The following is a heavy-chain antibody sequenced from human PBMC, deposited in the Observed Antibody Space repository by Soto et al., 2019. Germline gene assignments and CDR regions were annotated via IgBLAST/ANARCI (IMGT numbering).Heavy chain of an antibody. CDR3: ARDRIYDPNCFEP. V-gene: IGHV1-2*02. Sequence: ASVKVSCKASGYTFTGYYMHWVRQAPGQGLEWMGWINPNSGGTNYAQKFQGRVTMTRDTSISTAYMELSRLRSDDTAVYYCARDRIYDPNCFEPLVQVTLSIVAS. D-gene: IGHD3-16*01. J-gene: IGHJ5*02. CDR2: INPNSGGT. CDR1: GYTFTGYY.